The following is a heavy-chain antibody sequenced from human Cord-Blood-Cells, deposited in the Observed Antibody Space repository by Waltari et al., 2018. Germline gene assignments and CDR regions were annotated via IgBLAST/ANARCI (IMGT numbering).Heavy chain of an antibody. CDR3: ARAPRTDPGWFDP. J-gene: IGHJ5*02. CDR2: INHSGST. D-gene: IGHD1-1*01. CDR1: GGSFSGYY. V-gene: IGHV4-34*01. Sequence: QVQLQQWGAGLLKPSETLSLTCAVYGGSFSGYYWSWIRQPPGKGLEWIGEINHSGSTNYNPSHKSRVTISVDTSKNQFSLKLSSVTAADTAVYYCARAPRTDPGWFDPWGQGTLVTVSS.